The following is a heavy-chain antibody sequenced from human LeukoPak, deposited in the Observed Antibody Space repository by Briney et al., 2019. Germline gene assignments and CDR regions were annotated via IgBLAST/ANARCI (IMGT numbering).Heavy chain of an antibody. CDR1: EFTFSTYG. D-gene: IGHD2-15*01. CDR3: AKNGEGGAFCTGGTCYPYYYYYYMDV. CDR2: VSSTGGTT. V-gene: IGHV3-23*01. Sequence: GGSLRLSCAASEFTFSTYGMSWVRQAPGKGLEWVSAVSSTGGTTYYADSVKGRFTISRDYSKNTLFLQMNSLRAEDTAVYYCAKNGEGGAFCTGGTCYPYYYYYYMDVWGKGTTVTISS. J-gene: IGHJ6*03.